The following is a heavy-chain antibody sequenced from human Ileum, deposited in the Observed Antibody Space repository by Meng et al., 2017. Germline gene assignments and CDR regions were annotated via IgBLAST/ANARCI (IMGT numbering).Heavy chain of an antibody. CDR1: GGSFRGYY. CDR3: ARGAWLVRGVIISSFDY. D-gene: IGHD3-10*01. CDR2: IHHSGST. J-gene: IGHJ4*02. Sequence: QGSLHPWVTGLLQPSGTLVPLCAVYGGSFRGYYCSWLRQPPEKGLEWIGEIHHSGSTNYNPSLKSRVTTSVDTSKNQFSLKLTSVTAADTAVYYCARGAWLVRGVIISSFDYWGQGALVTVSS. V-gene: IGHV4-34*01.